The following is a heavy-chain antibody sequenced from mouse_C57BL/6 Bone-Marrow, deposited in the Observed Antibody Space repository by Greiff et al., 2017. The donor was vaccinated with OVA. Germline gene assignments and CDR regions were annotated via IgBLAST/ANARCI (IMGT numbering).Heavy chain of an antibody. CDR1: GYSITSGYY. CDR2: ISYDGSN. Sequence: EVKLQESGPGLVKPSQSLSLTCSVTGYSITSGYYWNWIRQFPGNKLEWMGYISYDGSNNYNPSLKNRISITRDTSKNQFFLKLNSVTTEDTATYYCARPPLLFHYWGQGTTLTVSS. V-gene: IGHV3-6*01. J-gene: IGHJ2*01. CDR3: ARPPLLFHY.